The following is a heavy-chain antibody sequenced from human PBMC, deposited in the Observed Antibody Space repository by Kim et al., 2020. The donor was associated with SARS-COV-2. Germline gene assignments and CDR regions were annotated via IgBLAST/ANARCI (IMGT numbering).Heavy chain of an antibody. CDR1: GFTFGDYA. V-gene: IGHV3-9*01. CDR3: AKGVKFAAYYDFWSGYSRGGMDV. D-gene: IGHD3-3*01. Sequence: GGSLRLSCAASGFTFGDYAMHWVRQAPGKGLEWVSGISWNSGSIGYADSVKGRFTISRDNAKNSLYLQMNSLRAEDTALYYCAKGVKFAAYYDFWSGYSRGGMDVWGQGTTVTVSS. J-gene: IGHJ6*02. CDR2: ISWNSGSI.